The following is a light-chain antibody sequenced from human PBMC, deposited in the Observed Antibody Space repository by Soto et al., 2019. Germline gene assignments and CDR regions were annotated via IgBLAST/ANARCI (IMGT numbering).Light chain of an antibody. J-gene: IGKJ1*01. Sequence: EIVLTRSPGTLSLSPGERATLSCRASQSVGSAYVGWYQQKPGQAPRLLIFGASRGATGIPDRFSGSGSGTNFTLTINKVEPEDSAVYYCQHYGRSPSFGRGTKVEIK. CDR2: GAS. CDR1: QSVGSAY. V-gene: IGKV3-20*01. CDR3: QHYGRSPS.